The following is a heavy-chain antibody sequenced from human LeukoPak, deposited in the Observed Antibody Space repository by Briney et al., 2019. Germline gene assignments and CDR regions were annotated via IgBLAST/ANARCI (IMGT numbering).Heavy chain of an antibody. CDR2: IYYSGST. J-gene: IGHJ6*03. CDR1: GGSISSYY. V-gene: IGHV4-59*01. D-gene: IGHD4-11*01. Sequence: SETLSLTCTVSGGSISSYYWSWIRQPPGKGLEWIGYIYYSGSTNYNSSLKSRVTILVDMSKNQFSLKLSSVTAADTAVYYCASNSDHLTTNENFYYYYYYMDVWGQGTLVTVSS. CDR3: ASNSDHLTTNENFYYYYYYMDV.